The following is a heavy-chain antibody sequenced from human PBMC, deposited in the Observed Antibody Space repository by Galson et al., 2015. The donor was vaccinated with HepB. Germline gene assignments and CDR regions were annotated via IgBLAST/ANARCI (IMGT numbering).Heavy chain of an antibody. CDR3: ARPRGEGAGDYQNWYFDL. V-gene: IGHV3-30-3*01. Sequence: SLRLSCAASGFSFSYFPMPWARPAPGPGLDWVAVISSTGPYPTYAASGKGRFPISRANSKHALYLQMNSLRVEDTALYYCARPRGEGAGDYQNWYFDLWGRGTLVTVSS. J-gene: IGHJ2*01. CDR1: GFSFSYFP. CDR2: ISSTGPYP. D-gene: IGHD4-17*01.